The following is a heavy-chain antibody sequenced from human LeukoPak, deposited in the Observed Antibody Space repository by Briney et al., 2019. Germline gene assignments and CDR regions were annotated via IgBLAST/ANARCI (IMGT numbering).Heavy chain of an antibody. CDR2: IIPIFGTT. V-gene: IGHV1-69*13. J-gene: IGHJ3*02. D-gene: IGHD2-2*01. CDR1: GGTFSSYA. Sequence: SVTVSFKASGGTFSSYAISWVRQAPGHGLEWMGGIIPIFGTTNYAQKLQRRVTLTEDASTSTAYMELPSLRSEDTAVYCCARDRPRCTSCYLVNPHAFDIWGQGTMVTVSS. CDR3: ARDRPRCTSCYLVNPHAFDI.